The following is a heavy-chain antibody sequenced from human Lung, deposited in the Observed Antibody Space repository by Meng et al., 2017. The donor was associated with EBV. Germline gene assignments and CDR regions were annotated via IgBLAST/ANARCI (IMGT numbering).Heavy chain of an antibody. Sequence: QGQLQESGPGLVKPSQTLSLTCTVSGGSISSGGYYWSWIRQHPGKGLEWIGYIYYSGSTYYNPSLKSRVTISVDTSKNQYSLKLSSVTAADTAVYYCAATVNDGYFDYWGQGTLVTVSS. J-gene: IGHJ4*02. CDR3: AATVNDGYFDY. CDR2: IYYSGST. D-gene: IGHD4-11*01. CDR1: GGSISSGGYY. V-gene: IGHV4-31*03.